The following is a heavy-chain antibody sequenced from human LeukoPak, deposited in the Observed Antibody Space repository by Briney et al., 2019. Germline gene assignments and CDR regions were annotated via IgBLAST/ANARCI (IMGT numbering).Heavy chain of an antibody. D-gene: IGHD2-15*01. CDR1: GGSISSYY. V-gene: IGHV4-59*01. CDR2: IYYSGST. J-gene: IGHJ6*03. Sequence: KPSETLSLTCTVSGGSISSYYWSWIRQPPGKGLEWIGYIYYSGSTNYNPSLKSRVTISVDTSKNQFSLKLSSMTAADTAVYYCARGLVVVAARYYYYYMDVWGKGTTVTVFS. CDR3: ARGLVVVAARYYYYYMDV.